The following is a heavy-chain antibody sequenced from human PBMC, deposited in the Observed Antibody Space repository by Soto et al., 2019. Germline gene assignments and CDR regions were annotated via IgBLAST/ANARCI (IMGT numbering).Heavy chain of an antibody. CDR3: VRDGRPTYYYGSGSYVSWFDP. J-gene: IGHJ5*02. D-gene: IGHD3-10*01. CDR1: GFTFSSYS. CDR2: ISSSSSTI. Sequence: GSLRLSCAASGFTFSSYSMNWVRQAPGKGLEWVSYISSSSSTIYYADSVKGRFTISRDNAKNSLYLQMNSLRDEDTAVYYCVRDGRPTYYYGSGSYVSWFDPWGQGTLVTVSS. V-gene: IGHV3-48*02.